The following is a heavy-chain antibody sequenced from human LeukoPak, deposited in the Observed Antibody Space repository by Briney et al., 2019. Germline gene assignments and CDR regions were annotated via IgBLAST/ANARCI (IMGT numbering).Heavy chain of an antibody. D-gene: IGHD2-15*01. CDR1: GGSISSSSYY. CDR3: ARQYCSGGSCYSFGWFDP. Sequence: PSEALSLTCTVSGGSISSSSYYWGWIRQPPGKGLEWIGSIYYSGSTYYNPSLKSRVTISVDTSKNQFSLKLSSVTAADTAVYYCARQYCSGGSCYSFGWFDPWGQGTLVTVSS. V-gene: IGHV4-39*01. CDR2: IYYSGST. J-gene: IGHJ5*02.